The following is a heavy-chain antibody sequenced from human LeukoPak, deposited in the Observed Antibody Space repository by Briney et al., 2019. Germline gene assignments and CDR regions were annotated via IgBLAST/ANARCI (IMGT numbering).Heavy chain of an antibody. CDR1: GGSISISSYY. CDR2: IYYSGST. Sequence: SETLSLTCTVSGGSISISSYYWGWIRQPPGKGLEWIATIYYSGSTYYNPSLKSRVTISVDTSKNQFSLKLSSVTAADTAVYYCARSILRERFDPWGQGTLVTVSS. J-gene: IGHJ5*02. CDR3: ARSILRERFDP. V-gene: IGHV4-39*01. D-gene: IGHD3-9*01.